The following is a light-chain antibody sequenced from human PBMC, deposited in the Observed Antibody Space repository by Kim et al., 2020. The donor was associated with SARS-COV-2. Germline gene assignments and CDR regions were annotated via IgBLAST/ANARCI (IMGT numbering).Light chain of an antibody. CDR2: NTD. V-gene: IGLV7-43*01. CDR3: LLYYGRARV. Sequence: PGGTVTLTCASSTGAVTSNYYPNWLQQKPGQAPRSLIYNTDNKHSWTPARFSGSLLGGKAALTLSGVQPEDEAEYYCLLYYGRARVFGVGTQLTVL. CDR1: TGAVTSNYY. J-gene: IGLJ3*02.